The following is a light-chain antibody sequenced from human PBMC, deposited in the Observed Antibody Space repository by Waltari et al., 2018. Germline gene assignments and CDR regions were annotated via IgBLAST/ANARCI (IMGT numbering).Light chain of an antibody. J-gene: IGKJ2*01. CDR3: MQALQTPYT. V-gene: IGKV2-28*01. CDR1: QSLLHSNGYNY. Sequence: DIVMTQSPLSLPVTPGEPASISCRSSQSLLHSNGYNYLDWYLQKPGQSPQLLVCLGSNRASGVPDRFSGSGSGTDFTLKISRVEAEDVGVYYCMQALQTPYTFGQGTQLEIK. CDR2: LGS.